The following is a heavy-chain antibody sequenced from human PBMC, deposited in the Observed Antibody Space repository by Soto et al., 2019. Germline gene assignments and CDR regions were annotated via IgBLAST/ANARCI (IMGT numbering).Heavy chain of an antibody. Sequence: ASVKVSCKASGYTFTSYYMHWVRQAPGQGLEWMGIINPSGGSTSYAQKFQGRVTMTRDTSTSTVYMELSSLRSEDTAVYYCARDVDYYDFWRRYYYAYWGQGTLVTVSA. J-gene: IGHJ4*02. D-gene: IGHD3-3*01. V-gene: IGHV1-46*01. CDR1: GYTFTSYY. CDR3: ARDVDYYDFWRRYYYAY. CDR2: INPSGGST.